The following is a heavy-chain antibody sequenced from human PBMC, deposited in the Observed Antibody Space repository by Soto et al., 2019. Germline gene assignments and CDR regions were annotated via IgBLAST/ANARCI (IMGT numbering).Heavy chain of an antibody. V-gene: IGHV3-33*01. CDR2: IWYDGSNK. CDR3: ARGGSGSYPFAYYYYGMDV. D-gene: IGHD3-10*01. J-gene: IGHJ6*02. CDR1: GFTFSSYG. Sequence: QVQLVESGGGVVQPGRSLRLSCAASGFTFSSYGMHWVRQAPGKGLEWVAVIWYDGSNKYYADSVKGRFTISRDNSKNTLYLQMNSLRAEDTAVYYCARGGSGSYPFAYYYYGMDVWGQGTTVTVSS.